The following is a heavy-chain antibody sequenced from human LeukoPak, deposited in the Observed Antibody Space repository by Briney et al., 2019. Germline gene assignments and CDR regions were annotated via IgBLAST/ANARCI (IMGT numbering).Heavy chain of an antibody. CDR3: ARGTKTGYTGYDWNY. Sequence: SETLSLTCTVSGGSISSYYWSWIRQPPGKGLEWIGYIYDIGSTSYNPSLKSRVTISVDTSSNQFSLMLTSVTAADTAVYYCARGTKTGYTGYDWNYWGQGSLGSVSS. J-gene: IGHJ4*02. V-gene: IGHV4-59*01. CDR1: GGSISSYY. CDR2: IYDIGST. D-gene: IGHD5-12*01.